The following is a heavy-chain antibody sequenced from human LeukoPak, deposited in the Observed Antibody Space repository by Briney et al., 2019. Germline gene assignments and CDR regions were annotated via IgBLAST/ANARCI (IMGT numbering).Heavy chain of an antibody. CDR1: GGSFRGYY. CDR3: SRHRWFDP. Sequence: SETLSLTCAVLGGSFRGYYWSGFAQPPGKGLKWIGEINHIGSTTYNASLKSRVTTSEATSKYQFPPKLSSVTAADTPLCISSRHRWFDPWGQGTLVTVPS. D-gene: IGHD3-16*02. J-gene: IGHJ5*02. CDR2: INHIGST. V-gene: IGHV4-34*01.